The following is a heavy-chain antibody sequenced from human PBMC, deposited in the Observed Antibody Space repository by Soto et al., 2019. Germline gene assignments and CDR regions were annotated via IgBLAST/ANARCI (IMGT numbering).Heavy chain of an antibody. V-gene: IGHV3-23*01. CDR3: ARRSSGWYFDY. CDR2: ISGSGGST. CDR1: GFTFSSYA. J-gene: IGHJ4*02. Sequence: GGSLRLSCAASGFTFSSYAMNWVRQAPGKGLEWVSVISGSGGSTYYADSVKGRFTISRDNSKNTLYLQMNSLRAEDTAVYYCARRSSGWYFDYWGQGTLVTVSS. D-gene: IGHD6-19*01.